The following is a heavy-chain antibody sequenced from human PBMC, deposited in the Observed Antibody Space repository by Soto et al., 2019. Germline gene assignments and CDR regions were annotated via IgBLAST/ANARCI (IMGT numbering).Heavy chain of an antibody. CDR2: IYYSGGT. D-gene: IGHD3-10*01. CDR3: AKGVRGVPNWFDP. CDR1: GGSVSNSANH. Sequence: QVQLQESGPGLVRPSQTLSLSCTVSGGSVSNSANHWSWIRQHPGEGLEWLGYIYYSGGTYYSPSLQGRVPMSIAASQNQFSLKLSSVTAADTAGYYCAKGVRGVPNWFDPWGQGTLVTVSS. V-gene: IGHV4-31*03. J-gene: IGHJ5*02.